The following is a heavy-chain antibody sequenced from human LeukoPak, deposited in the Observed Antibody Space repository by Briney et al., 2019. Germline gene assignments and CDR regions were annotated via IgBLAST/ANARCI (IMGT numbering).Heavy chain of an antibody. CDR3: ARRGGSGRSFDY. D-gene: IGHD3-10*01. V-gene: IGHV4-39*01. CDR1: GGSISSSSYY. CDR2: IYSSGST. Sequence: ASETLSLTCTVSGGSISSSSYYWGWIRQPPGKGLEWIGRIYSSGSTYYNPSLKSRVTISVDTSKNQFSLNLSSVPASDTAVYYCARRGGSGRSFDYWGQGILVTVSS. J-gene: IGHJ4*02.